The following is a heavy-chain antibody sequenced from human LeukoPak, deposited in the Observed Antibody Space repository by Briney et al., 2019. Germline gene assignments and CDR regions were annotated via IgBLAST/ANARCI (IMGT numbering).Heavy chain of an antibody. CDR3: AREGIPGIAVAGDSDAFDI. Sequence: SETLSPTCTVSGGSFSSYYWTWIRQPPGKGLEWIGYIDHGGSTNYNPSLRSRVSISVDTSKNQFSLKLSSVTAADTAAYYCAREGIPGIAVAGDSDAFDIWGQGTMVTVSS. J-gene: IGHJ3*02. D-gene: IGHD6-19*01. CDR1: GGSFSSYY. CDR2: IDHGGST. V-gene: IGHV4-59*01.